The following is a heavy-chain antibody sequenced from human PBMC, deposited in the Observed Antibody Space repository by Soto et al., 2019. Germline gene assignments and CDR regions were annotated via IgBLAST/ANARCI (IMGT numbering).Heavy chain of an antibody. Sequence: QVQLVQSGAEVKKPGASVKVSCKASGYTFTSLDINWVRQATGQGLEWMGWMNPNSGSTGSAQKFQGRVAVTRATSINTAYMELSSLRSDDTAVYYCARGRGYSDGIDYWGQGTLVTVSS. CDR2: MNPNSGST. CDR1: GYTFTSLD. V-gene: IGHV1-8*01. CDR3: ARGRGYSDGIDY. J-gene: IGHJ4*02. D-gene: IGHD2-15*01.